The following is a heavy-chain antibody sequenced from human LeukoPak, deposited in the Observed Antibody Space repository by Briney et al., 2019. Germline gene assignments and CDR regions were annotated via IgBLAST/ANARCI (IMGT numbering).Heavy chain of an antibody. CDR2: ISSSGGST. Sequence: EGSLRLSCVASGFTFSNYAMSWVRQAPGKGLEWVSVISSSGGSTYKADSVRGRFTISRDNSKNTLYLQMNSLRAEDTAVYFCARDDSDIVATTKAFDYWGQGTLVTVSS. J-gene: IGHJ4*02. CDR1: GFTFSNYA. D-gene: IGHD5-12*01. CDR3: ARDDSDIVATTKAFDY. V-gene: IGHV3-23*01.